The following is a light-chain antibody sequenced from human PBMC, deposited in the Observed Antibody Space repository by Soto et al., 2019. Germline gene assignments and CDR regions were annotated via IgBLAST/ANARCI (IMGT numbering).Light chain of an antibody. CDR1: QAIGSA. CDR3: QQFNGFPLT. J-gene: IGKJ4*01. Sequence: IPLTQSQSSLSASVGDRVTITCRAGQAIGSALAWYQQRPGKAPKLLLYDASNLEAGVPSRFSGSGSATDFTLTITSLRPDDFATYYCQQFNGFPLTFGGGTKVQIK. V-gene: IGKV1-13*02. CDR2: DAS.